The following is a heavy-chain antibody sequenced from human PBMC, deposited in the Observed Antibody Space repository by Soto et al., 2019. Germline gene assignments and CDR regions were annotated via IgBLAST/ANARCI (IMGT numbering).Heavy chain of an antibody. CDR2: SYDSGGS. CDR1: GGSVSSGGYC. J-gene: IGHJ6*02. Sequence: SETLSLTCAVSGGSVSSGGYCWGWIRQALGKGLEWIGYSYDSGGSDYNPSFDSRVTISLDRSQNQFSLKLESVSAADTAVYYCARSLLTRIRGATIPYYSVMDVWGQGTTVTVSS. V-gene: IGHV4-30-2*01. D-gene: IGHD1-26*01. CDR3: ARSLLTRIRGATIPYYSVMDV.